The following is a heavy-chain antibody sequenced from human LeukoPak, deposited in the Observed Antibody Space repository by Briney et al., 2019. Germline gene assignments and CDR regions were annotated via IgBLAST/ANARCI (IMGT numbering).Heavy chain of an antibody. Sequence: GGSLRLSCAASGFTFDDYAMHWVRQAPGKGLEWVSGISWNSGSIGYADSVKGRFTISRDNAKNSLYLQMNSLRAEDTASYYCAKARYYYDSSGYYYNGGWYFDYWGQGTLVTVSS. CDR3: AKARYYYDSSGYYYNGGWYFDY. J-gene: IGHJ4*02. CDR1: GFTFDDYA. CDR2: ISWNSGSI. D-gene: IGHD3-22*01. V-gene: IGHV3-9*01.